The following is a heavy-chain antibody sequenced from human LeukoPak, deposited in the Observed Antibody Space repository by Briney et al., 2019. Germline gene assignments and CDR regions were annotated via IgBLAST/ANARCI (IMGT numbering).Heavy chain of an antibody. CDR2: ISAYNGNT. V-gene: IGHV1-18*01. Sequence: ASVKVSCKASGYTFTSYGISWVRQAPGQGLEWMGWISAYNGNTNYAQKLQGRVTMTTDTSTSTDYMELRSLRYDDTAVYYCARGGGVAIAARKTTVNDYWGQGTLVTVSS. CDR3: ARGGGVAIAARKTTVNDY. D-gene: IGHD3-16*01. CDR1: GYTFTSYG. J-gene: IGHJ4*02.